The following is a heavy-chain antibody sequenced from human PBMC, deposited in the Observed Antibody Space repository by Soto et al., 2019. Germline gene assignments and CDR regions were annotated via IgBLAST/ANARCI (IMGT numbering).Heavy chain of an antibody. CDR1: GFTFSSYA. CDR3: AKTGNYGSGSYWVEFDY. Sequence: GGSLRLSCAASGFTFSSYAMSWVRQAPGKGLEWVSAISGSGGSTYYADSVKGRFTISRDNSKNTLYLQMNSLRAEDTAVYYCAKTGNYGSGSYWVEFDYWGQGTLVTVSS. CDR2: ISGSGGST. V-gene: IGHV3-23*01. D-gene: IGHD3-10*01. J-gene: IGHJ4*02.